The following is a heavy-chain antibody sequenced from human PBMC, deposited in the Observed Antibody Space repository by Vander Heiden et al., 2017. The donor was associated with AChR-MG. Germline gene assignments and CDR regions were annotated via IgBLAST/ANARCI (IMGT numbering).Heavy chain of an antibody. CDR2: MNPNSGNT. J-gene: IGHJ4*02. Sequence: HVHLVQSGAEVKKPGASVKVSCRAPGYTVTSHDINWVRQATGQGLEWMGWMNPNSGNTGYAQKFQGRVTMTRNTSISTAYMELSSLRSEDTAVYYCARVDWSSGWYYWGQGTLVTVSS. V-gene: IGHV1-8*01. CDR3: ARVDWSSGWYY. D-gene: IGHD6-19*01. CDR1: GYTVTSHD.